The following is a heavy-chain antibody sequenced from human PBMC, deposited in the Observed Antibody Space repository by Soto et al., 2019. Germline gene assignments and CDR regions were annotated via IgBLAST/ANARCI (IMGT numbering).Heavy chain of an antibody. J-gene: IGHJ4*02. D-gene: IGHD3-10*01. V-gene: IGHV4-59*01. Sequence: SETLSLTCTVSGGSISSYYWSWIRQPPGKGLEWIGYIYYSGSTNYNPSLRSRVTISVDTSKNQFSLKLSSVTAADTAVYYCARAPRGNYGYPSYFDYWGQGTLVTVSS. CDR3: ARAPRGNYGYPSYFDY. CDR2: IYYSGST. CDR1: GGSISSYY.